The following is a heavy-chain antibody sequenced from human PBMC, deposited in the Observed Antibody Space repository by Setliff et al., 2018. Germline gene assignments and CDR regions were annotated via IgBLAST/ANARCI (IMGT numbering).Heavy chain of an antibody. J-gene: IGHJ1*01. CDR1: GFTSTNYA. CDR2: IHAGNGDT. D-gene: IGHD5-12*01. V-gene: IGHV1-3*01. Sequence: ASVKVSCKASGFTSTNYAIHWVRQAPGQRRECMGWIHAGNGDTKYSQKFQGRVTITRDTSASTVYMELSSLRSEDTAVYYCASAHYYSGYIEYFQYWGQGTLVTVSS. CDR3: ASAHYYSGYIEYFQY.